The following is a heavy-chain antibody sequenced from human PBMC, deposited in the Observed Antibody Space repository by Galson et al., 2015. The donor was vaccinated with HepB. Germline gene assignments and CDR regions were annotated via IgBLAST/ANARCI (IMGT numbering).Heavy chain of an antibody. CDR3: ARRDRYSSDWPIDY. CDR2: ISSSGSTI. V-gene: IGHV3-48*02. CDR1: GFTFNMYS. J-gene: IGHJ4*02. Sequence: SLRLSCAASGFTFNMYSMNWVRQAPGKGLEWVSYISSSGSTIYYADSVKGRFTISRDNAKNSVYLQMNSLRDEDTAMYYCARRDRYSSDWPIDYWGQGTLVTVSS. D-gene: IGHD6-19*01.